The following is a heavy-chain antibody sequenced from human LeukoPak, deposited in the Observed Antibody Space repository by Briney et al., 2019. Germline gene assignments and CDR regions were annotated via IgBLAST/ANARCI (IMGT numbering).Heavy chain of an antibody. CDR3: AKDTDRDGYYYYYGMDV. V-gene: IGHV3-53*01. CDR2: ISSGGNT. CDR1: GFTVSRNY. Sequence: GGSLRLACAASGFTVSRNYMSWVRQAPGKGLEWVSVISSGGNTYYTDSVKGRFTISRDNSKNTLYLQMNSLRAEDTAVYYCAKDTDRDGYYYYYGMDVWGQGTTVTVSS. J-gene: IGHJ6*02. D-gene: IGHD1-14*01.